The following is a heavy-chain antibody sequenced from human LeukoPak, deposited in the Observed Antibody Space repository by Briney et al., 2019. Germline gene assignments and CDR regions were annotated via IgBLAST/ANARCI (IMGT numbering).Heavy chain of an antibody. D-gene: IGHD3-10*01. CDR1: GFTFSDYY. Sequence: GGSLRLSCAASGFTFSDYYMSWIRQAPGKGLECVSFISSSSSYTNYADSVKGLFTITRDNAKNSLYLQMDSLRAEDTAVYYCAGVRGVYGSGSYYFDYWGQGTLVTVSS. CDR3: AGVRGVYGSGSYYFDY. CDR2: ISSSSSYT. J-gene: IGHJ4*02. V-gene: IGHV3-11*05.